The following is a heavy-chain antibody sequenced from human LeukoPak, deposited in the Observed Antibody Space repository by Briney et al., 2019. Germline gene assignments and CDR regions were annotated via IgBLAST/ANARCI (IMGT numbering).Heavy chain of an antibody. J-gene: IGHJ4*02. V-gene: IGHV3-74*01. Sequence: GGSLRLSCAASGNYWMHWVRQAPGKGLVWVSRIISDGSSTSYADSVKGRFTMSRDNAKNTLYLQMNSLRAEDTAVYYCVRDSNYHPDCWGQGTLVTVSS. CDR1: GNYW. D-gene: IGHD4-11*01. CDR2: IISDGSST. CDR3: VRDSNYHPDC.